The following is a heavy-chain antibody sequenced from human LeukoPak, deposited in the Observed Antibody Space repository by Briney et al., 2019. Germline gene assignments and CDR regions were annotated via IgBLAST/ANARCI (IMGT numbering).Heavy chain of an antibody. V-gene: IGHV3-7*01. CDR2: IKQDGGEK. CDR1: GFTFSSSW. Sequence: TGGSLRLSCAASGFTFSSSWMTWVLQAPGKGLEWVANIKQDGGEKYYVDSVKGRFTISRDNAKNSLYLQMNSLRAEDTAVYYCARDPTYDYVWGSSDYWGQGTLVTVSS. D-gene: IGHD3-16*01. CDR3: ARDPTYDYVWGSSDY. J-gene: IGHJ4*02.